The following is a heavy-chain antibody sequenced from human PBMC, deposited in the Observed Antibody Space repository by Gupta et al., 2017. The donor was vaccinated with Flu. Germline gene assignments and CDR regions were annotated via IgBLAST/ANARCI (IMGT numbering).Heavy chain of an antibody. Sequence: EMQLVESGGDLVQPGGSLSLTCAASGFTFSISYLQCVRQAPGKCLVWVSRINPDVSSTTYAEAVKGRFTISRDNSKNTLYLQMNSLGDDDTAVYYCATVTSGCWGQGTLVTVSS. D-gene: IGHD2-21*02. CDR1: GFTFSISY. CDR2: INPDVSST. CDR3: ATVTSGC. V-gene: IGHV3-74*03. J-gene: IGHJ4*02.